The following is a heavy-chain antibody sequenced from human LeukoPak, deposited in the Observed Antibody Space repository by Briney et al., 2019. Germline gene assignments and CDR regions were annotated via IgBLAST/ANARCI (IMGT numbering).Heavy chain of an antibody. CDR2: IYHSGST. Sequence: PSETLSLTCAVSGGSISSGGYSWSWIRQPPGKGLEWIGYIYHSGSTYYNPSLKSRVTISVDRSKNQFSLKLSSVTAADTAVYYCARAKYYDILTGRNDNWFDPWGQGTLVTVPS. V-gene: IGHV4-30-2*01. D-gene: IGHD3-9*01. CDR3: ARAKYYDILTGRNDNWFDP. CDR1: GGSISSGGYS. J-gene: IGHJ5*02.